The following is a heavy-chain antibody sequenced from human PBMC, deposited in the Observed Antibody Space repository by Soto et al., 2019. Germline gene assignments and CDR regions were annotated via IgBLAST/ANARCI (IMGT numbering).Heavy chain of an antibody. CDR1: GFSLNTGGVG. D-gene: IGHD3-10*01. Sequence: ITLKESGPTLVKPTQTLTLTCTFSGFSLNTGGVGVGWVRQPRGKAMEWLALIYWDDDERYRPSLRSRLNITKDTINNQVVLTMTNMDPEDTATYYCVRNWRYYGGDYDYCMDAWGQGTTVTVSS. V-gene: IGHV2-5*02. CDR2: IYWDDDE. J-gene: IGHJ6*02. CDR3: VRNWRYYGGDYDYCMDA.